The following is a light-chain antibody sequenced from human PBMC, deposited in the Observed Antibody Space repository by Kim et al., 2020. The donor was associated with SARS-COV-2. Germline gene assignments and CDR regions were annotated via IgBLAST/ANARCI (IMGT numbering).Light chain of an antibody. V-gene: IGKV1-5*01. Sequence: ASVGNRVTITCRASQGTHIWLAWYQQKPGKAPKLLINDASRLERGVPSRFSSSGSGTEFTLTIASLQPDDFATYYCQQCRTFPYTFGRGTKLEI. CDR3: QQCRTFPYT. J-gene: IGKJ2*01. CDR1: QGTHIW. CDR2: DAS.